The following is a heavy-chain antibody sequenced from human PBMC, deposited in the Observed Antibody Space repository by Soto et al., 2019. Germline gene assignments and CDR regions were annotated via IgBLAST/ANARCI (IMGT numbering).Heavy chain of an antibody. CDR1: GFTFSSYG. CDR3: AKDGIGTYYYDSRGYQAPGDY. D-gene: IGHD3-22*01. J-gene: IGHJ4*02. V-gene: IGHV3-30*18. CDR2: ISYDGSNK. Sequence: GGSLRLSCAASGFTFSSYGMHWVRQAPGKGLEWVAVISYDGSNKYYADSVKGRFTISRDNSKNTLYLQMNSLRAEDTAVYYCAKDGIGTYYYDSRGYQAPGDYWGQGTLVTVSS.